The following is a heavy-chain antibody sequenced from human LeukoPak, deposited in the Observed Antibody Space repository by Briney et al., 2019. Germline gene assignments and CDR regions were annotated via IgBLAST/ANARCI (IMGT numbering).Heavy chain of an antibody. Sequence: GGSLRLSCAASGFTFSDYYMSWFRQAPGKGLEWVSYISSSGSTIYYADSVKGRFTISRDNAKNSLYLQMNSLRAEDTAVYYCARDLGPPYYGDYSIDYWGQGTLVTVSS. CDR1: GFTFSDYY. J-gene: IGHJ4*02. CDR3: ARDLGPPYYGDYSIDY. V-gene: IGHV3-11*01. CDR2: ISSSGSTI. D-gene: IGHD4-17*01.